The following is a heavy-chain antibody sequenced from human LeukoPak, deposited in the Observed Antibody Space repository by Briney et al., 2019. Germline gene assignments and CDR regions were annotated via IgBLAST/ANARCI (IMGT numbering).Heavy chain of an antibody. V-gene: IGHV4-59*11. CDR1: GGSISSHY. CDR3: ARAPLGYCSGGRCSGVKFDY. D-gene: IGHD2-15*01. J-gene: IGHJ4*02. Sequence: SETLSLTCTVSGGSISSHYWSWIRQPPGKGLEWIGYIYNSGSTNYNPSLKRRVTISIDTSKNQFSLKLSSVTAADTAVYYCARAPLGYCSGGRCSGVKFDYWGQGTLVTVSS. CDR2: IYNSGST.